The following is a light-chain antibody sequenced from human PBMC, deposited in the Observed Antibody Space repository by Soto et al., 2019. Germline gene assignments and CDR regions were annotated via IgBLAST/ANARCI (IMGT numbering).Light chain of an antibody. CDR2: DAS. V-gene: IGKV3-15*01. Sequence: EIVMTQSPAPLSVSPGERVTFSCRSSQYVSSNLAWYQHKPGQAPRLLIYDASTRATGIPDRFSGGGSGTEFTLTISSLQSEDFLVYYCQQYNSWPPITLGQGTRLEIK. CDR1: QYVSSN. CDR3: QQYNSWPPIT. J-gene: IGKJ5*01.